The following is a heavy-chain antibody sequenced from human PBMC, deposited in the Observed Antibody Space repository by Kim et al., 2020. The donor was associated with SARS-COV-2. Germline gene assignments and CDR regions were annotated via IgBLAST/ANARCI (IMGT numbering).Heavy chain of an antibody. Sequence: SVKVSCKASGFTFTSSAMQWVRQARGQRLEWIGWIVVGSGNTNYAQKFQERVTITRDMSTSTAYMELSSLRSEDTAVYYCAAGPYSGEKAYYYCYGMDVWGQGTTVTVSS. D-gene: IGHD3-10*01. CDR1: GFTFTSSA. J-gene: IGHJ6*02. V-gene: IGHV1-58*02. CDR2: IVVGSGNT. CDR3: AAGPYSGEKAYYYCYGMDV.